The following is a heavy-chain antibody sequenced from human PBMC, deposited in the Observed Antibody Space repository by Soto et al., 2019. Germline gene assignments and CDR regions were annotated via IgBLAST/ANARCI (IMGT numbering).Heavy chain of an antibody. Sequence: GGSLRLCFAASGFTFSSYAVSGVRQATGKGLEWVSAISGSGGSTYYADSVKGRFTISRDNSKNTLHLQMNSLRAQDTAVYSSAKGDSSGYPNWFDPWAQGTLVPVSS. CDR1: GFTFSSYA. D-gene: IGHD3-22*01. CDR3: AKGDSSGYPNWFDP. CDR2: ISGSGGST. V-gene: IGHV3-23*01. J-gene: IGHJ5*02.